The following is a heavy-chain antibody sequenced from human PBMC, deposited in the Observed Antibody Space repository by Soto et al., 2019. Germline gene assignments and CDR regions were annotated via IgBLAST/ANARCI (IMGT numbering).Heavy chain of an antibody. V-gene: IGHV4-34*01. CDR2: INHSGST. D-gene: IGHD3-22*01. CDR1: GGSFSGYY. CDR3: ARGGYYYDSSVSYYYYGMDV. Sequence: SETLSLTCAVYGGSFSGYYWSWIRQPPGKGLEWIGEINHSGSTNYNPSLKSRVTISVDTSKNQFSLKLSSVTAADTAVYYCARGGYYYDSSVSYYYYGMDVWGQGTTVTVSS. J-gene: IGHJ6*02.